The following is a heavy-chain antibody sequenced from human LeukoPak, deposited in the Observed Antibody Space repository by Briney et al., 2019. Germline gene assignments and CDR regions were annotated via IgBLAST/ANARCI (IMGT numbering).Heavy chain of an antibody. CDR1: GFTFSSFG. D-gene: IGHD1-26*01. V-gene: IGHV3-30*02. CDR3: AKDDPTGRYL. CDR2: IHNYETTE. J-gene: IGHJ4*02. Sequence: GGSLRLSCTTSGFTFSSFGMHWVRQTPGKGLEWLTFIHNYETTEYYADSAKGRFTISRDNSKNTVYLQMNSLRIEDTAVYYCAKDDPTGRYLWGQGTLVTVSS.